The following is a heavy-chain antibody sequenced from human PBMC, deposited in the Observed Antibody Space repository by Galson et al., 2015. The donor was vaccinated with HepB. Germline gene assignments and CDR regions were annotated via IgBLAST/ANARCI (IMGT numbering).Heavy chain of an antibody. D-gene: IGHD2-2*01. CDR2: IRSGSPAM. CDR1: GFIFSQHS. Sequence: SLRLSCAVSGFIFSQHSMNWVRQAPGKGLEWVSSIRSGSPAMFYADSVKGRFTISRDDAKNSLYLQMNSLRVDDTAVYFCARVSSLQGASHAMVVWGQGTTVTVSS. CDR3: ARVSSLQGASHAMVV. V-gene: IGHV3-21*06. J-gene: IGHJ6*02.